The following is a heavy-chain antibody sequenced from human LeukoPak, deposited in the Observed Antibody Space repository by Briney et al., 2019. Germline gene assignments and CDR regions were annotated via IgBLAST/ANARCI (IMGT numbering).Heavy chain of an antibody. V-gene: IGHV3-23*01. Sequence: GGSLRLSCAASGFTFSSYAMSWVRQAPGKGLEWVSAISGSGGSTYYADPVKGRFTISRDNAKNSLYLQMNSLRAEDTAVYYCAREASNYYYYYYMDVWGKGTTVTISS. CDR1: GFTFSSYA. CDR3: AREASNYYYYYYMDV. CDR2: ISGSGGST. J-gene: IGHJ6*03.